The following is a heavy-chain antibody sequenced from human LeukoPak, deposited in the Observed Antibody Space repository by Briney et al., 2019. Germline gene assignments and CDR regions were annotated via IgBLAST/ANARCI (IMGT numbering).Heavy chain of an antibody. J-gene: IGHJ3*02. CDR2: IGSRDSTK. Sequence: GGSLRLSCVASGFTFSDYYMSWIRQAPGKGLEWVSYIGSRDSTKYYADSVKGRFTTSRDNAKNSLYLQINGLRAEDTAIYYCARVGRAITAAGFGAFDIWGQGTMVTVSS. CDR1: GFTFSDYY. V-gene: IGHV3-11*01. CDR3: ARVGRAITAAGFGAFDI. D-gene: IGHD6-13*01.